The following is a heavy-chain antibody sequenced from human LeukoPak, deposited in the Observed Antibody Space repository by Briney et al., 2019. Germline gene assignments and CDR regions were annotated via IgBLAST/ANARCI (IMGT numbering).Heavy chain of an antibody. D-gene: IGHD6-19*01. V-gene: IGHV3-9*01. CDR3: AKDIGSGWFYGMDG. CDR1: GFTFADYA. CDR2: ISWNSGSI. J-gene: IGHJ6*02. Sequence: PGRSLRLSCAASGFTFADYAMHWVRQAPGEGLEWVSGISWNSGSIGYADSVKGRFTISRDNAKNSLYLQMNRLRAEDTALYYCAKDIGSGWFYGMDGWGQGTTVTVSS.